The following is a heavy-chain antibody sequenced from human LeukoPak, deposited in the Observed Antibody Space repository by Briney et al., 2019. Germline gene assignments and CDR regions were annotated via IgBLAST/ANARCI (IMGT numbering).Heavy chain of an antibody. V-gene: IGHV3-23*01. D-gene: IGHD5-24*01. CDR3: VRVRDGHRDAFDV. CDR2: IGGRGGST. CDR1: GFTFSNYA. J-gene: IGHJ3*01. Sequence: PGGSLRLSCAASGFTFSNYAMTWVRQAPGKGLEWVSGIGGRGGSTYYADSVKGRFTISIDNSKNTLYLQMNRLRAEDTAVYYCVRVRDGHRDAFDVWGQGTMVTVSS.